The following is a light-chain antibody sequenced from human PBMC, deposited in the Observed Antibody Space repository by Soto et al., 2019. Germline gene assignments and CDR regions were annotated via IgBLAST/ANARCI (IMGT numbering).Light chain of an antibody. J-gene: IGKJ4*01. V-gene: IGKV1-5*03. CDR3: QPYTSYPLT. CDR2: KAS. CDR1: QSSSSW. Sequence: DLQMTQSPSTLSASVGDRVTITCRASQSSSSWLAWYQQKPGKAPNLLIYKASSLESGVPSRFSGSGSGTEFTLTISSLQPDDFATYYCQPYTSYPLTFGVGNQVAIK.